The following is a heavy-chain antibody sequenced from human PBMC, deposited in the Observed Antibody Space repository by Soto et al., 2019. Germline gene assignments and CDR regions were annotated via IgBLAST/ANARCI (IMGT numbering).Heavy chain of an antibody. CDR2: IIPILGIA. V-gene: IGHV1-69*08. CDR3: AREGQQLVGDY. CDR1: GGTFSSYT. D-gene: IGHD6-13*01. Sequence: QVQLVQSGAEVKKPGSSVKVSCKASGGTFSSYTISWVRQAPGQGLEWMGRIIPILGIANYAQKCQGRVTITADKSTSTAYMELSSLRSEDTAVYYCAREGQQLVGDYWGQGTLVTVSS. J-gene: IGHJ4*02.